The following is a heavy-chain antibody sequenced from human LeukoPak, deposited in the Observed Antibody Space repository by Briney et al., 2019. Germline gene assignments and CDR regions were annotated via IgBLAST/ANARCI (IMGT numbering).Heavy chain of an antibody. CDR2: ISNSGSTI. D-gene: IGHD4-17*01. V-gene: IGHV3-48*03. J-gene: IGHJ4*02. Sequence: GGSLRLSCAASGFTFSSYEMNWVRQAPGKGLEWVSYISNSGSTIYYTDSVKGRFTISRDNAKNSLYLQMNSLRAEDTALYYCARGVGPTVTFFDYWGQGTLVTVSS. CDR3: ARGVGPTVTFFDY. CDR1: GFTFSSYE.